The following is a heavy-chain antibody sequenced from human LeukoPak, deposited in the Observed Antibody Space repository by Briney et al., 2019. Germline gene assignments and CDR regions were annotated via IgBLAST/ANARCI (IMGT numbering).Heavy chain of an antibody. Sequence: GGSLRLSCAVSGFSLTTYAMSWVRQAPGKGLEWASALSGDGAATWYADSVKGRFTISRDTSTSTLFLQMNGLRADDTALYYCAKDRAYPNDVFDIWGQGTMVTVS. CDR1: GFSLTTYA. CDR2: LSGDGAAT. D-gene: IGHD2-21*01. J-gene: IGHJ3*02. V-gene: IGHV3-23*01. CDR3: AKDRAYPNDVFDI.